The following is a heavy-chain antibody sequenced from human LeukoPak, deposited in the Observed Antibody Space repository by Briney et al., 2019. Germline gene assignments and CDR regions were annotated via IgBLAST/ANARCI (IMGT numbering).Heavy chain of an antibody. CDR2: IGYSGRDM. Sequence: GGSLRLSCAASRFTFTSYGMNWVRQAPGKGLEWVSYIGYSGRDMYYADSVKGRFTISKDNAKNALYLQMNSLRVEDTAVYYCARMDYDSSGYFDYWGQGTLVTVSS. J-gene: IGHJ4*02. V-gene: IGHV3-21*05. CDR3: ARMDYDSSGYFDY. D-gene: IGHD3-22*01. CDR1: RFTFTSYG.